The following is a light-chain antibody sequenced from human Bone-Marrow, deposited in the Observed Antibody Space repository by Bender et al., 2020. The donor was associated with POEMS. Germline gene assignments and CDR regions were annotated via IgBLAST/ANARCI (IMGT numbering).Light chain of an antibody. Sequence: SYVLTQPPSVSVAPGQTATITCGGNNVGSTSVQWYQQRPGQAPVLVVYDESDRPSGIPERFSGSKSGNTATLTISRVEAGDEADYYCQVWDSSTDHVVFGGGTKLTVL. CDR2: DES. V-gene: IGLV3-21*02. J-gene: IGLJ2*01. CDR3: QVWDSSTDHVV. CDR1: NVGSTS.